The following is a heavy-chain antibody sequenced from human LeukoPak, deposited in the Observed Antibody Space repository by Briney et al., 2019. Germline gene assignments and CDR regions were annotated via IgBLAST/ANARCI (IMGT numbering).Heavy chain of an antibody. CDR1: GFTFSSYA. CDR2: ISGNSVST. J-gene: IGHJ5*02. D-gene: IGHD3-22*01. V-gene: IGHV3-23*01. Sequence: GALRLSCAASGFTFSSYAMSWVRQAPGKGLEWVSGISGNSVSTYYADSVKGRFTISRDNSKNTLFLQMNSLRAEDTAVYYCAKTVVIRGLDWFDPWGQGTLVTVSS. CDR3: AKTVVIRGLDWFDP.